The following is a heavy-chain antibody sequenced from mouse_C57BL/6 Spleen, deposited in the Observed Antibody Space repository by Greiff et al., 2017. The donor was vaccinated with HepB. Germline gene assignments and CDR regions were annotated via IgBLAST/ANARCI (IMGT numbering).Heavy chain of an antibody. CDR1: GFTFSSYG. D-gene: IGHD1-1*01. CDR3: ARHGTTGYFDV. CDR2: ISSGGSYT. V-gene: IGHV5-6*01. Sequence: EVQLVESGGDLVKPGGSLKLSCAASGFTFSSYGMSWVHQTPDKRLEWVATISSGGSYTYYPDSVKGRFTISRDNAKNTLYLQMSSLKSEDTAMYYCARHGTTGYFDVWGTGTTVTVSS. J-gene: IGHJ1*03.